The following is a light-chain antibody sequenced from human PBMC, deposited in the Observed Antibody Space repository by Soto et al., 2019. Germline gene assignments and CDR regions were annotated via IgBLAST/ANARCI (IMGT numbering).Light chain of an antibody. CDR1: QAISNY. CDR3: QQYNSFPHT. Sequence: DIQMTQSPSSLTASVGDRVTITCRASQAISNYLGWFQQKPGKAPKSLIYAASLLQTGVPSKFSGSGSGTDFTLTISSLQPEEFATYYCQQYNSFPHTFGQGTKLEMK. V-gene: IGKV1-16*02. CDR2: AAS. J-gene: IGKJ2*01.